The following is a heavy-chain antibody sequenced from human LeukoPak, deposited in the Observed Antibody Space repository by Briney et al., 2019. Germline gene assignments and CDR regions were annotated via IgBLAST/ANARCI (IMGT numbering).Heavy chain of an antibody. V-gene: IGHV1-69*05. J-gene: IGHJ4*02. CDR2: IIPAFRTT. Sequence: SVKVTCKASGGTFSSYVISWVRQAPGQGLEWMGRIIPAFRTTVFAQRFQGRVTMTTDESTSAAYLDLSSLTFDDTAVYYCARSGSKSWGYFESWGQGTLVTVSS. CDR3: ARSGSKSWGYFES. CDR1: GGTFSSYV. D-gene: IGHD1-26*01.